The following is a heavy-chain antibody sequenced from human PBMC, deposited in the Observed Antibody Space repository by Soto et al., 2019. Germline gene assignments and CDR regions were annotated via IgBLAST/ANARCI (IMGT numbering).Heavy chain of an antibody. CDR1: GFTVSSNY. J-gene: IGHJ6*02. Sequence: EVQLVESGGGLVQPGGSLRLSCAASGFTVSSNYMSWVRQAPGKGLAWVSVIYSGGSTYYADSVKGRFTISRDNSKNTLYLQMNGLRAEDTAVYYCARDRYYYGMDVWGQGTTVTVSS. CDR2: IYSGGST. CDR3: ARDRYYYGMDV. V-gene: IGHV3-66*01.